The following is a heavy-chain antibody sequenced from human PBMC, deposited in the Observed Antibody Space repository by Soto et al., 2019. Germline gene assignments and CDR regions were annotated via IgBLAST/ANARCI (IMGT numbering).Heavy chain of an antibody. CDR1: GYSFTSYW. Sequence: PGESLKISCKGSGYSFTSYWIGWVRQMPGKGLEWMGIIYPGDSDTRYSPSFQGQVTISADKSITTAYLQRSSLKASDTAMYYCARHFYDFWSRPPPPSSMDVWGKGTTVTVSS. D-gene: IGHD3-3*01. CDR3: ARHFYDFWSRPPPPSSMDV. J-gene: IGHJ6*03. CDR2: IYPGDSDT. V-gene: IGHV5-51*01.